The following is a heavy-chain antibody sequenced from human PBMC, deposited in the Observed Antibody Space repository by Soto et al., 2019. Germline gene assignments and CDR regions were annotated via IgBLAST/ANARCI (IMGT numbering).Heavy chain of an antibody. V-gene: IGHV4-39*01. D-gene: IGHD3-3*01. CDR1: GGSISSSSYY. Sequence: SETLSLTCTVSGGSISSSSYYWGWIRQPPGKGLEWIGSIYYSGSTYYNPSLKSRVTISVDTSKNQFSLKLSSVTAADTAVYYCARHQGGRFSVAFDIWGQGTMVTV. CDR3: ARHQGGRFSVAFDI. CDR2: IYYSGST. J-gene: IGHJ3*02.